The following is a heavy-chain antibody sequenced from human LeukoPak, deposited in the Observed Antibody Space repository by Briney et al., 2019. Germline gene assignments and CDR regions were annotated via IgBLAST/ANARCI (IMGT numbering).Heavy chain of an antibody. D-gene: IGHD1-26*01. Sequence: SETLSLTCTVSGGSISSSSYYWGWIRQPPGKGLEWIGSIYYSGSTYYNPSLKSRVTISVDTSKNQFSLKLSSVTAADTAVYYCARAYSGSYGTFDYWGQGTLVIVSS. CDR1: GGSISSSSYY. J-gene: IGHJ4*02. CDR3: ARAYSGSYGTFDY. CDR2: IYYSGST. V-gene: IGHV4-39*01.